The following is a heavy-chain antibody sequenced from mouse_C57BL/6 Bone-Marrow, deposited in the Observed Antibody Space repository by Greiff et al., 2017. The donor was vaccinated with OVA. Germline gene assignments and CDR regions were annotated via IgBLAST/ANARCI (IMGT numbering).Heavy chain of an antibody. V-gene: IGHV5-12*01. CDR3: ARRPYGSSPYYYAMDY. CDR2: ISNGGGST. J-gene: IGHJ4*01. Sequence: EVQGVESGGGLVQPGGSLKLSCAASGFTFSDYYMYWVRQTPEKRLEWVAYISNGGGSTYYPDTVKGRFTISRDNAKNTLYLQMSRLKSEDTAMYYCARRPYGSSPYYYAMDYWGQGTSVTVSS. CDR1: GFTFSDYY. D-gene: IGHD1-1*01.